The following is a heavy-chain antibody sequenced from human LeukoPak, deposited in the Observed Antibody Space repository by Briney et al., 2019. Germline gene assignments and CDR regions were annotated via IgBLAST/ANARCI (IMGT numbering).Heavy chain of an antibody. CDR2: IYTSGST. CDR1: GGSISSYY. V-gene: IGHV4-4*07. D-gene: IGHD6-6*01. Sequence: SETLSLTCTVSGGSISSYYWSWIRQPAGKGLEWIGRIYTSGSTTYNPSLTSRVTISVDKSKNQFSLKLSSVTAADTAVYYCARDDPFAEYSSSSIYYYYMDVWGKGTTVTVSS. J-gene: IGHJ6*03. CDR3: ARDDPFAEYSSSSIYYYYMDV.